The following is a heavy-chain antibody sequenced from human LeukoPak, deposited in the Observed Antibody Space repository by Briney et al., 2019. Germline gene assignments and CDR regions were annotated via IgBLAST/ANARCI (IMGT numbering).Heavy chain of an antibody. J-gene: IGHJ4*02. CDR1: GGSISSYY. Sequence: SETLSLTCTVSGGSISSYYWSWIRQPPGKGLEWIGYIYYSGSTNYNPSLKSRVTISVDTSKNQFSLKLSSVTAADTAVYYCARGDTLDSGAGYWGQGTLVTVSS. CDR3: ARGDTLDSGAGY. V-gene: IGHV4-59*01. CDR2: IYYSGST. D-gene: IGHD5-12*01.